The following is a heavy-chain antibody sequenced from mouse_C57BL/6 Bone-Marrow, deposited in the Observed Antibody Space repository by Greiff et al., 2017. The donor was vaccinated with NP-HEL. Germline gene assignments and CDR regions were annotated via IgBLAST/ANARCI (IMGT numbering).Heavy chain of an antibody. CDR3: AREDWDWYFDV. J-gene: IGHJ1*03. Sequence: DVKLQESGGGLVKPGGSLKLSCAASGFTFSSYAMSWVRQTPEKRLEWVATISDGGSYTYYPDNVKGRFTISRDNAKNNLYLQMSHLKSEDTAMYYCAREDWDWYFDVWGTGTTVTVSS. CDR2: ISDGGSYT. D-gene: IGHD4-1*01. V-gene: IGHV5-4*01. CDR1: GFTFSSYA.